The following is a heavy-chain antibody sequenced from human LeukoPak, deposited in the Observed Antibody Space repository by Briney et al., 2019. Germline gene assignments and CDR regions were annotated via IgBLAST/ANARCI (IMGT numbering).Heavy chain of an antibody. D-gene: IGHD3-10*01. Sequence: ASVKVSCKSSGYTFTSYYMHWVRQPPGQGLEWMGIINPSGGSTSYAQKFQGRVSMTRDMSTSTVYMELSRLRSGDTAVYYCARDSGERGSGSYLIAYWGQGTLVTVSS. CDR3: ARDSGERGSGSYLIAY. CDR1: GYTFTSYY. CDR2: INPSGGST. V-gene: IGHV1-46*01. J-gene: IGHJ4*02.